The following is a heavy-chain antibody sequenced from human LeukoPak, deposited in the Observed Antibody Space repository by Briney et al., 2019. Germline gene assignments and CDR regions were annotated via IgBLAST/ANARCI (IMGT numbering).Heavy chain of an antibody. CDR1: GFTFSSYA. D-gene: IGHD4-23*01. Sequence: GGSLRLSCAASGFTFSSYAMHWVRQAPGKGPEWVAVISYDGSNKYYADSVKGRFTISRDNSKNTLYLQMNSLRAEDTAVYYCATTRVTHYYFDYWSQGTLVTVSS. CDR3: ATTRVTHYYFDY. V-gene: IGHV3-30-3*01. J-gene: IGHJ4*02. CDR2: ISYDGSNK.